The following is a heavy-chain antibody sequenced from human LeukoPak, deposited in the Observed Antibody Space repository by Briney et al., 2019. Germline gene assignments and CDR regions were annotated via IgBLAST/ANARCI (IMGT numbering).Heavy chain of an antibody. Sequence: GGSLRLSCEASGFTFSSYAMSWVRQAPGKGLEWVSAISGSGGGTYYADSVKGRFTISKDNSKNTLYLQMNSLSTEDTAVYYCAKTTTGYSSGRYPGWPVDYWGQGTLVTVSS. CDR3: AKTTTGYSSGRYPGWPVDY. D-gene: IGHD6-19*01. V-gene: IGHV3-23*01. J-gene: IGHJ4*02. CDR2: ISGSGGGT. CDR1: GFTFSSYA.